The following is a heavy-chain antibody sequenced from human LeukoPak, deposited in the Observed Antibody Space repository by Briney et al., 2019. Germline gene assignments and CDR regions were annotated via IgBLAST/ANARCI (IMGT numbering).Heavy chain of an antibody. Sequence: GGSLRLSCTASGFPFDNYWMTWVRQPPGKGLEWVDNIKQDGGERYYVDSVRGRFTTSRDNSKNSLYLQMNSLRAEDTAVYYCVRDGRPLDYWGQGTPVIVS. V-gene: IGHV3-7*01. CDR1: GFPFDNYW. CDR3: VRDGRPLDY. J-gene: IGHJ4*02. CDR2: IKQDGGER. D-gene: IGHD3/OR15-3a*01.